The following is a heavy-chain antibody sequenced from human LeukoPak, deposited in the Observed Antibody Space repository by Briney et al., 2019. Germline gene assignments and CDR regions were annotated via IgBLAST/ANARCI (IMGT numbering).Heavy chain of an antibody. CDR3: ARDHRYYYDSSGYYDYNWFDP. J-gene: IGHJ5*02. Sequence: SVKVSCKASGGTFSSYAISWVRQAPGQGLEWMGRIIPIFGTANYAQKFQGRVTITTDESTSTAYMELSSLRSEDTAVYYCARDHRYYYDSSGYYDYNWFDPWGQGTLVTVPS. V-gene: IGHV1-69*05. CDR2: IIPIFGTA. CDR1: GGTFSSYA. D-gene: IGHD3-22*01.